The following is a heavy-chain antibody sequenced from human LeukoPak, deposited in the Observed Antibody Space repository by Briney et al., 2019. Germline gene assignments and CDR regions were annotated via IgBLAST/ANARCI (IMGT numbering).Heavy chain of an antibody. CDR2: ISYSGST. CDR1: GGSISSSNW. J-gene: IGHJ4*02. Sequence: SETLSLTCAVSGGSISSSNWWSWVRQPPGKGLEWIGYISYSGSTKYNPSLKSRVTISVDTSKKQFSLKVSAVTAADTAVYYCARGYSATYGRFDYWGQGTLVTVSS. V-gene: IGHV4-4*02. CDR3: ARGYSATYGRFDY. D-gene: IGHD1-26*01.